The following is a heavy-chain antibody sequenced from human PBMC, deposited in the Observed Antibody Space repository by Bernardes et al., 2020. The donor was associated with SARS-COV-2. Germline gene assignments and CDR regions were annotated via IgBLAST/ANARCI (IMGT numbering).Heavy chain of an antibody. V-gene: IGHV1-18*01. CDR1: GYSFSIYS. D-gene: IGHD6-19*01. CDR2: ISADTGNT. Sequence: ASVKVSCRASGYSFSIYSLSWVRQAPGQGLEWMGWISADTGNTVYAQKFQGRVAMTTDTSTHTAYMDLRSLRSDDTAIYYCVRAGRVAAGIPEIQPGQMDAFDAWGQGTMVTVSS. CDR3: VRAGRVAAGIPEIQPGQMDAFDA. J-gene: IGHJ3*01.